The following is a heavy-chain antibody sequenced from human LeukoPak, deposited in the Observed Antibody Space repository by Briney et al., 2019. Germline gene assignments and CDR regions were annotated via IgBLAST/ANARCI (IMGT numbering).Heavy chain of an antibody. CDR2: INPNSGGT. CDR1: GYTFTGYY. V-gene: IGHV1-2*02. D-gene: IGHD3-3*01. J-gene: IGHJ5*02. Sequence: GASVKVSCKASGYTFTGYYMHWVRQAPGQGLEWMGWINPNSGGTNYAQKFQGRVTMTRDTSISTAYMELSRLRSDDTAVYYCARDAIFGVVSFNWFDPWGQGTLVTVFS. CDR3: ARDAIFGVVSFNWFDP.